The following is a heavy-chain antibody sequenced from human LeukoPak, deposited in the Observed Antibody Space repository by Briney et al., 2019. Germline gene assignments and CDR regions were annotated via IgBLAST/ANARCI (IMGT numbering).Heavy chain of an antibody. CDR2: ISYDGSNK. Sequence: GGSLRLSCAASGFTFSNYAMHWVRQAPGKGLEWVAVISYDGSNKYYADSVKGRFTISRDNSKNTLYLQMNSLRAEDTAVYYCARDPFTDYWGQGTLVTVSS. CDR1: GFTFSNYA. J-gene: IGHJ4*02. V-gene: IGHV3-30-3*01. CDR3: ARDPFTDY.